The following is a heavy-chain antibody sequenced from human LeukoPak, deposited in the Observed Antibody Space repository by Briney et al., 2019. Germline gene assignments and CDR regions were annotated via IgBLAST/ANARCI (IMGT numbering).Heavy chain of an antibody. Sequence: ASVKVSCKASGYTFTSYGISWVRQAPGQGLEWMGWISAYNGNTNYAQKLQGRVTMTTDTSTSTAYMELRSLRSDDTAVYYCARGPRVGYCSSTSCFFDYWGQGTLVTVSS. CDR1: GYTFTSYG. CDR3: ARGPRVGYCSSTSCFFDY. CDR2: ISAYNGNT. J-gene: IGHJ4*02. D-gene: IGHD2-2*01. V-gene: IGHV1-18*01.